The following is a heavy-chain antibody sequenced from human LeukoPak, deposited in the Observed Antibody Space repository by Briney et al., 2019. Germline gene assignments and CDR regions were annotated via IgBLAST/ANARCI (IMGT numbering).Heavy chain of an antibody. J-gene: IGHJ4*02. CDR3: ARDLYSYGYVGDY. CDR2: ISSSSSYI. D-gene: IGHD5-18*01. Sequence: GGSLRLSCAASGFTFSSYSMNWVRQAPGKGLEWVSSISSSSSYIYYADSVKGRFTISRDNAKNSLYLQMNSLRAEDTAVYYCARDLYSYGYVGDYWGQGTLVIVSS. V-gene: IGHV3-21*01. CDR1: GFTFSSYS.